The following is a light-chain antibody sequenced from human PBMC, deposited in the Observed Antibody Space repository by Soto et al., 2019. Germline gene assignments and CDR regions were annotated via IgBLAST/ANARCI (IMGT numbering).Light chain of an antibody. CDR3: QLYKSPPWT. V-gene: IGKV1-5*03. CDR1: QSISNW. Sequence: DIQMTQSPSTLSASVGDRVTITCRASQSISNWLAWYQQRPGKVPRLLIYKASTLESGVPARFSGSGSGTEFTLTISSLQPDDFATYYCQLYKSPPWTFGQGTKVEIK. J-gene: IGKJ1*01. CDR2: KAS.